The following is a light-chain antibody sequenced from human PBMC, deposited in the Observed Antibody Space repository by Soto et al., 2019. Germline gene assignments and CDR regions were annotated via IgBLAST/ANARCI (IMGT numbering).Light chain of an antibody. Sequence: EIVLTQSPGTLSLSPGERATLSCRASQTVSSSLAWYQQKPGQAPRLLISGASSRAAGIPARFSGSGSGTEFALTISSLQSEDFAVYYCQQYNVWPPLFGQGTRLEIK. CDR1: QTVSSS. CDR2: GAS. CDR3: QQYNVWPPL. J-gene: IGKJ5*01. V-gene: IGKV3D-15*01.